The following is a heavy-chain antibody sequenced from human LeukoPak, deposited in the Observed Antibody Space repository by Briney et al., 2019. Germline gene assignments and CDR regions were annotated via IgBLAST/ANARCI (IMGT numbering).Heavy chain of an antibody. CDR2: IIPIFGTA. CDR1: GYTFTSYG. Sequence: GASVKVSCKASGYTFTSYGISWVRQAPGQGLEWMGGIIPIFGTANYAQKFQGRVTITADESTSTAYMELSSLRSEDTAVYYCARVPPNYNWFDPWGQGTLVTVSS. V-gene: IGHV1-69*13. CDR3: ARVPPNYNWFDP. J-gene: IGHJ5*02.